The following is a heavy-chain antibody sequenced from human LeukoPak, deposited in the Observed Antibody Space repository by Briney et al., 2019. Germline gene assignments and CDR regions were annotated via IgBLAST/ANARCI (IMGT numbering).Heavy chain of an antibody. CDR2: INPTGGST. CDR1: GYTFTSYA. D-gene: IGHD6-6*01. J-gene: IGHJ4*02. CDR3: ARTAARRFDY. V-gene: IGHV1-46*01. Sequence: ASVKVSCKASGYTFTSYAMHWVRQAPGQGLEWMGIINPTGGSTTYAQKFQGRVTMTRDTSTSTVYMELSSLRSDDTAVYYCARTAARRFDYWGQGTLVTVSS.